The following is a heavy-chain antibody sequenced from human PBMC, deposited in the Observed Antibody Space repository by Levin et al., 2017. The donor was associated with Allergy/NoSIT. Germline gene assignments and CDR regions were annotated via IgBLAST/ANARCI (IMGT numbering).Heavy chain of an antibody. J-gene: IGHJ4*02. CDR1: GGTFSSYA. CDR3: ARGRGYSSGPKPSIKLPVHY. V-gene: IGHV1-69*13. Sequence: VASVKVSCKASGGTFSSYAITWVRQAPGQGLEWVGGIIPILGTTNFAQRFQDRVTITADEGTGTAYLELSSLRSEDTAVYYCARGRGYSSGPKPSIKLPVHYWGQGTLVTVSS. CDR2: IIPILGTT. D-gene: IGHD2-15*01.